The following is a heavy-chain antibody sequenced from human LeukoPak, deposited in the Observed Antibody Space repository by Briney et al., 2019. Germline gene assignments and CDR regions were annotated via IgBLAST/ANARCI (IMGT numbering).Heavy chain of an antibody. CDR2: MRYDGSNK. D-gene: IGHD6-6*01. Sequence: PGGSRRLSCAASGFTFSSYGMHWVRQAPGKGLEWVTFMRYDGSNKYYADSVKGRFTISRDNSKNTLYLQMNSLRPEDTAVYYCAKGGSSQYYYYMDVWGKGTTVTVSS. V-gene: IGHV3-30*02. CDR1: GFTFSSYG. CDR3: AKGGSSQYYYYMDV. J-gene: IGHJ6*03.